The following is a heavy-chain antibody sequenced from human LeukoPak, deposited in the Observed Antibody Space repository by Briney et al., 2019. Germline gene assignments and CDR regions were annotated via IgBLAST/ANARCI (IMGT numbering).Heavy chain of an antibody. V-gene: IGHV3-33*06. CDR3: AKDQAYSGSHLDY. CDR2: IWYDGSNK. Sequence: PGGSLRLSCAASGFTFSSYGMHWVRQAPGKWLEWVAVIWYDGSNKYYADSVKGRFTISRDNSKNTLYLQMNSLRAEDTAVYYCAKDQAYSGSHLDYSGQGTLVTVSS. J-gene: IGHJ4*02. D-gene: IGHD6-13*01. CDR1: GFTFSSYG.